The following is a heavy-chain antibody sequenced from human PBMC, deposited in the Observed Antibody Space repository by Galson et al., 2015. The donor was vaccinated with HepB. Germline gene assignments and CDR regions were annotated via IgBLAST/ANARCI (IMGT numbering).Heavy chain of an antibody. CDR1: GFTFSSYS. D-gene: IGHD2-15*01. CDR2: ISSSSSYI. Sequence: SLRLSCAASGFTFSSYSMNWVRQAPGKGLEWVSSISSSSSYIYYADSVKGRFTISRDNAKNSLYLQMNSLRAEDTAVYYCARDPGNTPGGFFGEYCSGGSDKWGQGTLVTVSS. CDR3: ARDPGNTPGGFFGEYCSGGSDK. J-gene: IGHJ4*02. V-gene: IGHV3-21*01.